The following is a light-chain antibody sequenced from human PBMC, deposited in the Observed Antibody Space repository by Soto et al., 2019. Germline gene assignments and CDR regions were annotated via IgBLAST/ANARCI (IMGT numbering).Light chain of an antibody. V-gene: IGKV1-33*01. CDR1: QDINDY. J-gene: IGKJ2*01. CDR3: QQYDNLPPYT. Sequence: DIQMTRSPSSLSASVGDRVTITCQASQDINDYLNWYQQKPGKAPKLLIYDASKLETGVPSRFSGSGSGTTFTFTISSLQPEDIATYYCQQYDNLPPYTFGQGTKLEI. CDR2: DAS.